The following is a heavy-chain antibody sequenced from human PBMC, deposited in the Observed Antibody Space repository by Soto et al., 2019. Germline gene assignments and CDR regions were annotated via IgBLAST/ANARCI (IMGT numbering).Heavy chain of an antibody. Sequence: QVQLQESGPGLVKPSETLSLTCTVSGDSISNYYWSWIRQPPGKGIEWIGYAYYGGNTNYNPSLNSRVSLSVDTSKSQFALKLNSVTVADTAVYYCAKHLSAWLRMEAFDVWGPGTMVTVSS. D-gene: IGHD5-12*01. J-gene: IGHJ3*01. V-gene: IGHV4-59*08. CDR2: AYYGGNT. CDR3: AKHLSAWLRMEAFDV. CDR1: GDSISNYY.